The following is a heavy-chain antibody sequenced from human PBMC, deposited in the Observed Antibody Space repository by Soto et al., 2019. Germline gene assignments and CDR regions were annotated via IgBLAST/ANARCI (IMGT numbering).Heavy chain of an antibody. CDR1: AFSLSTGGVG. Sequence: QITLKESGPTLVKPTQTLTLTCTFSAFSLSTGGVGVGWIRQPPGKALEWLALIYWDDDKLYSPSLRSRLTITKDTSKNPVVLTMTNMDPVDTATYYCIQSRCGGDCLQSYASYYYYGMDVWGQGTTVTVSS. CDR3: IQSRCGGDCLQSYASYYYYGMDV. D-gene: IGHD2-21*02. V-gene: IGHV2-5*02. CDR2: IYWDDDK. J-gene: IGHJ6*02.